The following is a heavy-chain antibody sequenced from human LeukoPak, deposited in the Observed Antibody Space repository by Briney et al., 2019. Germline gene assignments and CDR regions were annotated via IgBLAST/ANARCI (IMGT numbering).Heavy chain of an antibody. J-gene: IGHJ4*02. CDR3: AKDGYNTPRDDY. CDR1: GFTFSSYA. Sequence: PGGSLRLSCAASGFTFSSYAISWVRQAPGKGLEWVSAISGSGGSTYHADSVKGRFTISRDNSKNTLYLQMNSLRAEDTAVYYCAKDGYNTPRDDYWGQGTLVTVSS. CDR2: ISGSGGST. D-gene: IGHD5-12*01. V-gene: IGHV3-23*01.